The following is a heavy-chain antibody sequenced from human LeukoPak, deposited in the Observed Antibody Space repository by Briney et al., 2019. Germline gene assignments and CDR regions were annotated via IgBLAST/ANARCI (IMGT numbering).Heavy chain of an antibody. V-gene: IGHV3-7*04. CDR1: GFTFSSYA. J-gene: IGHJ4*02. Sequence: GRSLRLSCAASGFTFSSYAMSWVRQAPGKGLEWVANIKHDGTETNYVDSVKGRFTISRDNAKKSLYLQMNSLRAEDSAVYYCATDRDGYRKNWYRFHYWGQGTLVAVSS. CDR3: ATDRDGYRKNWYRFHY. CDR2: IKHDGTET. D-gene: IGHD5-24*01.